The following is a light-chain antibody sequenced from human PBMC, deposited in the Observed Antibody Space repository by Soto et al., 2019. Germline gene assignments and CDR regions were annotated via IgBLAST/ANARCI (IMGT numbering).Light chain of an antibody. CDR3: SSYTSSSSYV. V-gene: IGLV2-14*01. Sequence: QSALTQPASVSGSPGQSITISCSGTSSDVGFYNYVSWFQQYPGKAPKLMIFEVTNRPSGVSDRFSGSKSGNTASLTISGLQAEDEADYYCSSYTSSSSYVFGTGTKLTVL. CDR2: EVT. J-gene: IGLJ1*01. CDR1: SSDVGFYNY.